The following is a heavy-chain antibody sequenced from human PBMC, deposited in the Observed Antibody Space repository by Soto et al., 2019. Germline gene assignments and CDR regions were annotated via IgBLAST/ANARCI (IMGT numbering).Heavy chain of an antibody. J-gene: IGHJ6*02. CDR2: INHSGST. D-gene: IGHD3-3*01. CDR3: ARTLRGRKSAIFGVVKYYYYYGMDV. V-gene: IGHV4-34*01. Sequence: SETLSLTCAVYGGSFSGYYWSWIRQPPGKGLEWIGEINHSGSTNYNPSLKSRVTISVDTSKNQFSLKLSSVTAADTAAYYCARTLRGRKSAIFGVVKYYYYYGMDVWGQGTTVTVSS. CDR1: GGSFSGYY.